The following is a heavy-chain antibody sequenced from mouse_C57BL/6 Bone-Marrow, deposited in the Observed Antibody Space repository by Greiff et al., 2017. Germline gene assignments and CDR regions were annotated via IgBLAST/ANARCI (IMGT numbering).Heavy chain of an antibody. Sequence: DVMLVESGEGLVKPGGSLKLSCAASGFTFSSYAMSWVRQTPEKRLEWVAYISSGGDYIYYADTVKGRFTISRDTARNTLYLQMSSLKSEDTAMYYCTRERGYGSSPYYFDYWGQGTTLTVSS. D-gene: IGHD1-1*01. J-gene: IGHJ2*01. CDR3: TRERGYGSSPYYFDY. CDR1: GFTFSSYA. V-gene: IGHV5-9-1*02. CDR2: ISSGGDYI.